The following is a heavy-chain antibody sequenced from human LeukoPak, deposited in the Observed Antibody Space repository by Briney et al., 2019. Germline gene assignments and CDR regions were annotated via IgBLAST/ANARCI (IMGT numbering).Heavy chain of an antibody. J-gene: IGHJ6*02. D-gene: IGHD1-7*01. CDR1: GFTVSSNY. CDR3: ARDRRGTQHYYHYGMDV. V-gene: IGHV3-66*02. Sequence: PGGSLRLSCAASGFTVSSNYMSWVRQAPGKGLEWVSLIYGGGSTYYADSVKGRFTISRDNSKNTLYLQMNSLRAGDTAVYYCARDRRGTQHYYHYGMDVWGQGTTVTVSS. CDR2: IYGGGST.